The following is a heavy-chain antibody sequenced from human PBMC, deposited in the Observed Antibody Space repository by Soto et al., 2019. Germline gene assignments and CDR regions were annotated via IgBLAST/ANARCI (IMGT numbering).Heavy chain of an antibody. V-gene: IGHV1-69*01. Sequence: VQLVQSGSEVKKPGSSVKVSCKASGGTFSNYPFIWVRQAPGQGLDRMGGIIPIFGTTDYGQRFQGRVTITADESTNTAYMELSSLRSDDTAVYYCARGLYCGGGCYSPFDYWGQGTLVTVSS. CDR3: ARGLYCGGGCYSPFDY. CDR2: IIPIFGTT. J-gene: IGHJ4*02. D-gene: IGHD2-21*02. CDR1: GGTFSNYP.